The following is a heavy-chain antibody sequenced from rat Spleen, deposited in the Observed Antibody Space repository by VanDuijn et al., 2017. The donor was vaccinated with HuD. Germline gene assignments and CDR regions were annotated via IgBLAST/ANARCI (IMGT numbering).Heavy chain of an antibody. CDR3: VRGGENWYFDF. V-gene: IGHV5-22*01. J-gene: IGHJ1*01. CDR1: GFTFSNYY. Sequence: EVQLVESGGGLVQPGRSMKLSCAVSGFTFSNYYMAWVRRAPKKGLEWVATITNSGSRTYHSDSVKGRFTMSRDNAKSSLYLQMNSLKSEDTATYYCVRGGENWYFDFWGPGTMVTVSS. CDR2: ITNSGSRT. D-gene: IGHD1-1*01.